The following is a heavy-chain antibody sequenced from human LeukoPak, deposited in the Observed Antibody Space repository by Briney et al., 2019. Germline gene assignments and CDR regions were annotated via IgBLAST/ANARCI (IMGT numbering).Heavy chain of an antibody. D-gene: IGHD3-22*01. J-gene: IGHJ4*02. Sequence: SQTLSLTCAASGGSISSGGYSWSWIRQPPGKGLEWIGYIYHSGSTYYNPSLKSRVTISVDRSKNQFSLKLSSVTAADTAVYYCARVAYSSGYFFDYWGQGTLVTVSS. CDR3: ARVAYSSGYFFDY. V-gene: IGHV4-30-2*01. CDR1: GGSISSGGYS. CDR2: IYHSGST.